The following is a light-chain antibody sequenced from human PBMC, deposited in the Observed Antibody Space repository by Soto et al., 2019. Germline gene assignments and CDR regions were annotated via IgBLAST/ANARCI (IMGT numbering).Light chain of an antibody. J-gene: IGKJ1*01. CDR1: QSISTS. V-gene: IGKV1-5*01. CDR2: HAS. Sequence: DIQMTQSPSTLSASVGDRVTITCRASQSISTSLTWYQQKPGKAPKLLIYHASSLESGVPSRFSGSGSGTEFTLTISSLQPDDVATYYCQQYNTYLSFGQGTKVDIK. CDR3: QQYNTYLS.